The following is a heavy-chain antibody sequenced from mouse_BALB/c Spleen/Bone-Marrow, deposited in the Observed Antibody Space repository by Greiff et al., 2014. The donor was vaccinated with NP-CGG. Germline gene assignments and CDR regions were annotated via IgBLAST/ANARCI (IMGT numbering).Heavy chain of an antibody. V-gene: IGHV1-5*01. J-gene: IGHJ3*01. CDR1: SYTFTNYW. Sequence: EVQLQQSGTVLARPGASLRMSCKASSYTFTNYWINWIKQRPGQGLEWIGAIYPGNNDAKYTQKFKAKAKLTAVTSTSTADMELSSLTNEDSAVYYCAGNWDWVFAYWGQGTLVTVSA. CDR2: IYPGNNDA. D-gene: IGHD4-1*01. CDR3: AGNWDWVFAY.